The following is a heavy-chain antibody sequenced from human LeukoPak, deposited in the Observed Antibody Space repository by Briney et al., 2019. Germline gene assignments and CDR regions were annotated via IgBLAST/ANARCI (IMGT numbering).Heavy chain of an antibody. CDR2: IYYSGST. CDR1: GGSISSSSYY. V-gene: IGHV4-39*01. J-gene: IGHJ4*02. D-gene: IGHD6-19*01. CDR3: ARTIAVAEFDY. Sequence: SETLSLTCTVSGGSISSSSYYWGWIRQPPGKGLEWIGSIYYSGSTYYNPSLKSRVTISVDTSKNQFSLKLSSVTAADTAVYYCARTIAVAEFDYWGQGTLVTVPS.